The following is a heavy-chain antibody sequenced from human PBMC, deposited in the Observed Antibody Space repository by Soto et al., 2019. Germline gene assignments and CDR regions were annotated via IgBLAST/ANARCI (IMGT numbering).Heavy chain of an antibody. CDR3: ARRASYGDYVGY. V-gene: IGHV4-39*01. J-gene: IGHJ4*02. CDR2: IYYSGST. Sequence: QLQLQESGPGLVKPSETLSLTCTVSGGSISSSSYYWGWFRQPPGKGLEWIGSIYYSGSTYYNPSLKSRVTISVDTSKNQFSLKLSSVTAADTAVYYCARRASYGDYVGYLGQGTLVTVSS. D-gene: IGHD4-17*01. CDR1: GGSISSSSYY.